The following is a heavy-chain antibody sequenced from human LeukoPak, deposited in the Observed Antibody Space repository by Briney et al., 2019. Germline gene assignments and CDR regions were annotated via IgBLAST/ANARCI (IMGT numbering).Heavy chain of an antibody. Sequence: ASVKVSCKASGYTFTSDINWVRQATGQGLEWMGWMNPSSGNTDYAPKFQGRVTMTRDISIRTAYMELSSLRSEDTAVYYCARGAVSRDCSGGSCYHFDIWGQGTMVTVSS. D-gene: IGHD2-15*01. V-gene: IGHV1-8*01. CDR3: ARGAVSRDCSGGSCYHFDI. CDR2: MNPSSGNT. CDR1: GYTFTSD. J-gene: IGHJ3*02.